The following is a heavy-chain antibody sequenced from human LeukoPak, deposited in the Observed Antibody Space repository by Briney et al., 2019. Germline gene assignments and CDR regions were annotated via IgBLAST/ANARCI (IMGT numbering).Heavy chain of an antibody. CDR2: ISGSGANT. Sequence: GGSLRLSCSASGFTFSTYAMSWVRQAPGKGLGWVSGISGSGANTYYADSVKGRFTISRDNSKNTLFLQMDSLRAEDTAVYYCAKSPDIPVTDHFDYWGQGTMVTVSS. J-gene: IGHJ4*02. V-gene: IGHV3-23*01. CDR1: GFTFSTYA. CDR3: AKSPDIPVTDHFDY. D-gene: IGHD6-19*01.